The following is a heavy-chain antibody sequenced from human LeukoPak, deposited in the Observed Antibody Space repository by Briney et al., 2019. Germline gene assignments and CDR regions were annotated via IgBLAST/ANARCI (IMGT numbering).Heavy chain of an antibody. CDR3: ARGGCSGGSCYCAY. J-gene: IGHJ4*02. D-gene: IGHD2-15*01. Sequence: PSETLSLTCTVSGGSISSGGYYWSWIRQHPGKGLEWIGCIYYSGSTYYNPSLKSRVTISVDTSKNQSSLKLSSVTAADTAVYYCARGGCSGGSCYCAYWGQGTLVTVSS. CDR1: GGSISSGGYY. CDR2: IYYSGST. V-gene: IGHV4-31*03.